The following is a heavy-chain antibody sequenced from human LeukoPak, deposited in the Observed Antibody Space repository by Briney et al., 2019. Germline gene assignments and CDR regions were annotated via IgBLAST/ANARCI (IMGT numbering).Heavy chain of an antibody. CDR1: GYTFTSYG. Sequence: APVKVSCKASGYTFTSYGINWVRQAPGQGLEWMGWISGYNGNTHYAQKLQDRVTMTTDTSTSTAYMELRSLRSDDTAVYYCAILAGDADRDWFDPWGQGTLVTVSS. CDR2: ISGYNGNT. J-gene: IGHJ5*02. CDR3: AILAGDADRDWFDP. V-gene: IGHV1-18*01. D-gene: IGHD3-16*01.